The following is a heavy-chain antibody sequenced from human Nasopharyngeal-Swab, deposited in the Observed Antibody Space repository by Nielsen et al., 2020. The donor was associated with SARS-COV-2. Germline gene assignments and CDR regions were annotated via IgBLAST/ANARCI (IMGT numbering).Heavy chain of an antibody. V-gene: IGHV3-7*01. J-gene: IGHJ5*02. CDR2: IKQDGSEK. CDR3: ARAGYSSSWYL. CDR1: GFTFSSYW. Sequence: GGSLRLSCAASGFTFSSYWMSWVRQAPGKGLEWAANIKQDGSEKYYVDSVKGRFTISRDNAKNSLYLQMNSLRAEDTAVYYCARAGYSSSWYLWGQGTLVTVSS. D-gene: IGHD6-13*01.